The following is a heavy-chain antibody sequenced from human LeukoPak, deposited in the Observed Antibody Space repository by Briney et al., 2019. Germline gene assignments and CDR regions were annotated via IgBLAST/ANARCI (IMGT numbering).Heavy chain of an antibody. CDR3: ARAVGYYYDSSGYFAAFDI. J-gene: IGHJ3*02. D-gene: IGHD3-22*01. Sequence: KPSQTLSLTCAVSGGSISSGGYSWSWIRQPPGKGLEWIGYIYHSGSTYYNPSLKGRVTISVDRSKNQFSLKLSSVTAADTAVYYCARAVGYYYDSSGYFAAFDIWGQGTMVTVSS. CDR1: GGSISSGGYS. V-gene: IGHV4-30-2*01. CDR2: IYHSGST.